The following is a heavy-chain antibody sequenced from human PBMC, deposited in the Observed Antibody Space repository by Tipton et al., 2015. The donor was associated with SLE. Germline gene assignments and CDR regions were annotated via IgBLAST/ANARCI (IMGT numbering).Heavy chain of an antibody. Sequence: VQLVQSGAEVKKPGESLRISCKGSGYSFTGYWIGWVRQMPGKGLEWMGIIYPGDSNTRYSPSFQGPVTISADKSISTAYLQWSSLKASDTAIYYCARLGGGTYYYYYYMDVWGKGTTVTVSS. V-gene: IGHV5-51*01. CDR3: ARLGGGTYYYYYYMDV. CDR1: GYSFTGYW. J-gene: IGHJ6*03. CDR2: IYPGDSNT. D-gene: IGHD1-26*01.